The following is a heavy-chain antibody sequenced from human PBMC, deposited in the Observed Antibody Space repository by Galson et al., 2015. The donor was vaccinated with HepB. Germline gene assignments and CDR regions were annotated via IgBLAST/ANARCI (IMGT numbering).Heavy chain of an antibody. J-gene: IGHJ2*01. CDR3: ARQTAVVVAATPDWYFDL. Sequence: QSGAEVKKPGESLKISCKGSGYSFTSYWTGWVRQMPGKGLEWMGIIYPGDSDTRYSPPFQGQVTISADKSISTAYLQWSSLKASDTARYYCARQTAVVVAATPDWYFDLWGRGTLVTVSS. D-gene: IGHD2-15*01. V-gene: IGHV5-51*01. CDR2: IYPGDSDT. CDR1: GYSFTSYW.